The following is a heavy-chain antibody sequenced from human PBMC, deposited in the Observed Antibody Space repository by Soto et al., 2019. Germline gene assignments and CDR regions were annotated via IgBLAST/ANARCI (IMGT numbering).Heavy chain of an antibody. CDR1: GGSISSYY. V-gene: IGHV4-59*03. CDR3: GTVFEH. Sequence: SETLSLTCTVSGGSISSYYWSWIRQPPGKGLEWIGCISSTGNTNYNPSLKSRVTISVDTPKNTLYLQMNSLRVEDTAMYYCGTVFEHWGQGIPVTVS. CDR2: ISSTGNT. J-gene: IGHJ4*02.